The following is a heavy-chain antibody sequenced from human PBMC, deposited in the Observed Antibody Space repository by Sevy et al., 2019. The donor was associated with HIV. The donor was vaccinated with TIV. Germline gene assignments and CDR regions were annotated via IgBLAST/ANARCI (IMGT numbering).Heavy chain of an antibody. CDR3: ARDQGQTGVSLGPI. CDR2: IWYDGSNK. CDR1: GFTFSSYG. Sequence: GGSLRLSCAASGFTFSSYGMHWVRQAPGKGLEWVAVIWYDGSNKYYADSVKGRFTISRDNSKNTLYLQMNSLRAEDTAVYYCARDQGQTGVSLGPIWGHGTMVTVSS. V-gene: IGHV3-33*01. J-gene: IGHJ3*02. D-gene: IGHD2-8*01.